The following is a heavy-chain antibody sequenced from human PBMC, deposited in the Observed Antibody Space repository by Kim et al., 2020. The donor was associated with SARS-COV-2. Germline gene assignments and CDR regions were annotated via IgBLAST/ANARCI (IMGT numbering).Heavy chain of an antibody. J-gene: IGHJ4*02. CDR2: INVNGRKT. D-gene: IGHD2-15*01. V-gene: IGHV3-74*01. CDR3: TREGTPGGTDY. Sequence: GGSLRLSCTASGFTLGNYWMHWVRQSSDKGLVWVSRINVNGRKTGYADSVKGRFTISRDNSKNTVYLQMNSLRGDDTAVYYCTREGTPGGTDYWGQGTLV. CDR1: GFTLGNYW.